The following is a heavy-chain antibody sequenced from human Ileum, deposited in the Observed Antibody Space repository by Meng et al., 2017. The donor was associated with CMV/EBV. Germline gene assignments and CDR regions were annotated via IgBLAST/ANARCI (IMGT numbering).Heavy chain of an antibody. CDR2: IKSKTDGGTT. J-gene: IGHJ5*02. Sequence: FSNGWMSCVRQAPGKGLEWGGRIKSKTDGGTTDYAAPVKGRFTISRDDSKNTLYLQMNSLKTEDTAVYYCTKDHVVVVPAAHDNWFDPWGQGTLVTVSS. D-gene: IGHD2-2*01. CDR3: TKDHVVVVPAAHDNWFDP. V-gene: IGHV3-15*01. CDR1: FSNGW.